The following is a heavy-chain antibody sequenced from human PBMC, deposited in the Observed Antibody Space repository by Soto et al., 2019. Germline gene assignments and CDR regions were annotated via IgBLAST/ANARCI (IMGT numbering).Heavy chain of an antibody. Sequence: QVQLVESGGGVVQPGRSLRLSCAASGFAFSSHAMHWVRQAPGKGLEWLAVISYNGNNKYYADSVKGRFTISRDNSNSMLYMQMASLRGDDTAVYYCAREGSIADRSFGAFDMWGQGTMVTVSS. J-gene: IGHJ3*02. CDR2: ISYNGNNK. CDR3: AREGSIADRSFGAFDM. V-gene: IGHV3-30-3*01. D-gene: IGHD6-6*01. CDR1: GFAFSSHA.